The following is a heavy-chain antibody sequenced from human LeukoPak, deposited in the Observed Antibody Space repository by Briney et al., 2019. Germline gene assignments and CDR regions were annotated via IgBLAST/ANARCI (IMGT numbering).Heavy chain of an antibody. Sequence: SETLSLTCAVYGVSFSGYYWSWIRQPPGKGLEWIGEINHSGSTNYNPSLKSRVTISVDTSKNQFSLKLSSVTAADTAVYYCARGSIWNYWGQGTLVTVSS. D-gene: IGHD3-3*01. CDR1: GVSFSGYY. CDR3: ARGSIWNY. V-gene: IGHV4-34*01. J-gene: IGHJ4*02. CDR2: INHSGST.